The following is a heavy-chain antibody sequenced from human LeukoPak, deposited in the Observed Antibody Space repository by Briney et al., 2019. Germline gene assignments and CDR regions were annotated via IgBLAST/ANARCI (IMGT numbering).Heavy chain of an antibody. CDR1: GFTFSSYT. CDR2: ISGSSGTI. Sequence: GGSLRLSCAASGFTFSSYTMNWVRQPPPKGQEWICFISGSSGTIYYADSVRGRFTISRDNAKNSLYLQVNSLRAEDTAVYYCARGCPSCLFTTSCYVSDSWGQGTLVTVSS. J-gene: IGHJ5*01. CDR3: ARGCPSCLFTTSCYVSDS. D-gene: IGHD2-2*01. V-gene: IGHV3-48*01.